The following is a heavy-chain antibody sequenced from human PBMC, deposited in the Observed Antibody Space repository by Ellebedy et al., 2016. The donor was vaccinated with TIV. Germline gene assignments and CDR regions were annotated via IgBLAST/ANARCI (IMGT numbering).Heavy chain of an antibody. CDR2: IVASGAT. CDR3: ARQGSKDALDI. Sequence: MPSETLSLTCAVPGGSFTDFYWSWIRQSPGKGLEWIGHIVASGATDYNPSLKTRVTMSVETSKNHLSLDLSSVTAADSAVYFCARQGSKDALDIWGQGTLVTVSS. CDR1: GGSFTDFY. J-gene: IGHJ3*02. V-gene: IGHV4-34*12.